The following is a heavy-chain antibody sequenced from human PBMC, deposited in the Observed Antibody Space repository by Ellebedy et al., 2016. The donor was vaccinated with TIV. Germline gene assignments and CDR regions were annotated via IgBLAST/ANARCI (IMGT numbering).Heavy chain of an antibody. J-gene: IGHJ4*02. CDR3: AKVAAGNDGYFDY. V-gene: IGHV3-23*01. Sequence: GESLKISXAASRFTFSSYAMSWVRQAPGKGLEWVSAFSGSGGRTHYADSLKGRFTISRDNSKNTLFLQINSLRAEDTAVYYCAKVAAGNDGYFDYWGQGTLVTVSS. CDR1: RFTFSSYA. CDR2: FSGSGGRT. D-gene: IGHD1-1*01.